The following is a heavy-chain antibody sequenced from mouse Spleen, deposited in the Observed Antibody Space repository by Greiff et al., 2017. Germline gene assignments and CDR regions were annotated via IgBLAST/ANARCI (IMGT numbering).Heavy chain of an antibody. CDR3: ARHDPLYGYYAMDY. CDR2: IWSDGST. V-gene: IGHV2-6-1*01. D-gene: IGHD1-1*01. Sequence: QVQLKETGPGLVAPSQSLSITCTVSGFSLTSYGVHWVRQPPGKGLEWLVVIWSDGSTNYNSALKSRLSISKDNSKSQVFLKMNSLQTDDTAMYYCARHDPLYGYYAMDYWGQGTSVTVSS. CDR1: GFSLTSYG. J-gene: IGHJ4*01.